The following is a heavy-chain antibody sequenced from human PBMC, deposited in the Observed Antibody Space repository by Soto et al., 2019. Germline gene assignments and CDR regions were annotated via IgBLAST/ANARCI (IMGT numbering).Heavy chain of an antibody. J-gene: IGHJ4*01. V-gene: IGHV3-7*01. CDR3: ARDYRAD. D-gene: IGHD4-4*01. Sequence: GGSMRLACAVSGFPFSSYWMSWVRQAPGKGLEWVASINQDGGKKQYVDSVKGRFTMSRDNAENSLYLQMNSLRPEDTAVYYCARDYRADWGPGTLVTVSS. CDR1: GFPFSSYW. CDR2: INQDGGKK.